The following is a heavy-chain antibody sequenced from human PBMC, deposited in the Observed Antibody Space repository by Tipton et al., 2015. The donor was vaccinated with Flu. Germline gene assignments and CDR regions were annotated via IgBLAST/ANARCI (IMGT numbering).Heavy chain of an antibody. CDR1: GGTFSGYT. V-gene: IGHV1-69*09. Sequence: QVQLVQSGAEVKKPGSSVMVSCKASGGTFSGYTFNWVRQSPRQGLEWMGRIIPILTMTTYAQKFQARVTITADESTSTAYMELSSLTSDDAAVYYCAREVGGFDYWGQGTLLTVSS. D-gene: IGHD1-26*01. J-gene: IGHJ4*02. CDR3: AREVGGFDY. CDR2: IIPILTMT.